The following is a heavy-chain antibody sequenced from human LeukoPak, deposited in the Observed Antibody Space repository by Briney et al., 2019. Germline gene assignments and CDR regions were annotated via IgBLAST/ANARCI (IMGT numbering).Heavy chain of an antibody. CDR1: GFTFSSYG. D-gene: IGHD3-10*01. Sequence: GRSLRLSCAASGFTFSSYGMHWVRQAPGKGLEWVAVISYDGSNKYYADSVKGRFTISRDNSKNTLYLQMNSLRAEDTAVYYCAKGAKLLWFGELPREYWGQGTLVTVSS. J-gene: IGHJ4*02. CDR2: ISYDGSNK. CDR3: AKGAKLLWFGELPREY. V-gene: IGHV3-30*18.